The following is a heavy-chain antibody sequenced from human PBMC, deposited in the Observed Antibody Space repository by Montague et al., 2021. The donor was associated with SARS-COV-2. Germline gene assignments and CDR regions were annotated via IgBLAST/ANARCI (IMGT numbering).Heavy chain of an antibody. V-gene: IGHV4-34*01. CDR2: INHRGVS. CDR1: GGSFSGYY. CDR3: ARGNSGSYFGGSYYYMDV. D-gene: IGHD1-26*01. J-gene: IGHJ6*03. Sequence: SETLSLTCAVSGGSFSGYYWSWIRQPPGKGLEWIGEINHRGVSNYNPSLRGRVTLLIDTSKNQFSLRLTSVTAADTAVYYCARGNSGSYFGGSYYYMDVWGKGTTVAASS.